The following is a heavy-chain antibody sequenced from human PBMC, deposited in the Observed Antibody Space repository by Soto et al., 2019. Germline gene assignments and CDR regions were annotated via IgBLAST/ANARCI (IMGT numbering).Heavy chain of an antibody. V-gene: IGHV1-69*04. CDR2: IIPILGIA. CDR1: GGTFSSYT. Sequence: SVKVSCTASGGTFSSYTISWVRQAPGQGLEWMGRIIPILGIANYAQKFQDRVTITADKSTSTAYMELSSLRSEDTAVYYCAREVTTVTTYFDYWGQGTLVTVSS. CDR3: AREVTTVTTYFDY. D-gene: IGHD4-4*01. J-gene: IGHJ4*02.